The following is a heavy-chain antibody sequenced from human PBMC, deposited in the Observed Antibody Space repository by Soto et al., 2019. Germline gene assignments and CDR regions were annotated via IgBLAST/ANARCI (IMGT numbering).Heavy chain of an antibody. CDR1: GFTVSGNY. Sequence: RGSLTLSCAASGFTVSGNYMRWVRQAPGKGLEWVSVIYSGGSTYYADSVKGRFTISRDNSKNTLYLQMNSLRAEDMAVYYRARYHYGTERNAFDIWGQGTMVTVSS. V-gene: IGHV3-53*01. D-gene: IGHD3-16*01. CDR2: IYSGGST. CDR3: ARYHYGTERNAFDI. J-gene: IGHJ3*02.